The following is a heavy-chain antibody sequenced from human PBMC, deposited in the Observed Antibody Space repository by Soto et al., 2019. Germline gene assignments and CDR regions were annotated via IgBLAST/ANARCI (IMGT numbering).Heavy chain of an antibody. CDR2: INAGNGNT. CDR1: GYTFTSYA. D-gene: IGHD4-17*01. Sequence: ASVKVSCKASGYTFTSYAMHWVRQAPGQRLEWMGWINAGNGNTKYSQKFQGRVTITRDTSASTAYMELSSLRSEDTAVYYCARDGYYGVTNDPFDIWGQGTMVTVSS. J-gene: IGHJ3*02. V-gene: IGHV1-3*01. CDR3: ARDGYYGVTNDPFDI.